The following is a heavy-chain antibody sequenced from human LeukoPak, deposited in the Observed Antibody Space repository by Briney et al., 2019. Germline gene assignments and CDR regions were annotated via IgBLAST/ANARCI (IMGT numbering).Heavy chain of an antibody. CDR1: GGTFSSYA. CDR2: IIPIFGTA. J-gene: IGHJ5*02. Sequence: SVKVSCKASGGTFSSYAISWVRQAPGQGLEWMGGIIPIFGTANYAQKFQGRVTTTADESTSTAYMELGSLRSEDMAVYYCASYGPQNWFDPWGQGTLVTVSS. D-gene: IGHD2-8*01. CDR3: ASYGPQNWFDP. V-gene: IGHV1-69*13.